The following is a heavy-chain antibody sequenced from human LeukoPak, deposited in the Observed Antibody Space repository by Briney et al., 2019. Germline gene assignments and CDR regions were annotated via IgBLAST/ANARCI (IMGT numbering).Heavy chain of an antibody. D-gene: IGHD6-13*01. CDR3: ARGRPAAGIYYYYYMDV. CDR2: IYYSGST. Sequence: SETLSLACTVSGGSISSSSYYWGWIRQPPGKGLEWIGSIYYSGSTNYNPSLKSRVTISVDTSKNQFSLKLSSVTAADTAVYYCARGRPAAGIYYYYYMDVWGKGTTVTVSS. V-gene: IGHV4-39*07. CDR1: GGSISSSSYY. J-gene: IGHJ6*03.